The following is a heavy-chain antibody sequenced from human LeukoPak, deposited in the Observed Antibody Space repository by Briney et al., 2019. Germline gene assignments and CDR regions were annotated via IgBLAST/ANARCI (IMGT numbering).Heavy chain of an antibody. CDR3: ARGSGGDY. CDR2: IGYSGSTI. Sequence: PGGSLRLSCAASGFTFSSYEMNWVRQAPEKGLEWVSYIGYSGSTIYYADSVKGRFTISRDNAKNSLYLQMNSLRADDTALYYCARGSGGDYWGQGTLVTVSS. J-gene: IGHJ4*02. V-gene: IGHV3-48*03. CDR1: GFTFSSYE.